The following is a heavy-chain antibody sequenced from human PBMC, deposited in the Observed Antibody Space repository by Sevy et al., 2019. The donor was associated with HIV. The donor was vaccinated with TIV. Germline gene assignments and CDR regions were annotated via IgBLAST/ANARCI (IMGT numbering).Heavy chain of an antibody. V-gene: IGHV3-15*01. CDR2: IKSKTDGGTT. D-gene: IGHD2-2*01. J-gene: IGHJ1*01. CDR1: GFTFSNAW. Sequence: GGSLRLSCAASGFTFSNAWMSWVRQAPGKGLEWVGRIKSKTDGGTTDYAAPVKGRFTISRDDSKNTLYLQMNSLKTGDTAVYYCTTDRGYCSSTSCSMEYFQHWGQGTLVTVSS. CDR3: TTDRGYCSSTSCSMEYFQH.